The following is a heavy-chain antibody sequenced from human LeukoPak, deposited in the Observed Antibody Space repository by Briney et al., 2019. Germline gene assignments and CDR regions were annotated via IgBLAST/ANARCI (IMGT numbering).Heavy chain of an antibody. CDR1: GFTFNNYA. D-gene: IGHD5-18*01. Sequence: PGGSLRLSCAASGFTFNNYAMHWVRQAPGKGLEWVAVISYDGSNKYYADSVKGRFTISRDNSKNTLYLQMNSLRAEDTAVYYCAKIWLWPLSADYWGQGTLVTVSS. V-gene: IGHV3-30*18. J-gene: IGHJ4*02. CDR2: ISYDGSNK. CDR3: AKIWLWPLSADY.